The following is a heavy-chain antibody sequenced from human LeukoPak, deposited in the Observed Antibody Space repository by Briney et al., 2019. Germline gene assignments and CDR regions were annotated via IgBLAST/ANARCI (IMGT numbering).Heavy chain of an antibody. J-gene: IGHJ6*03. CDR3: ARVGREDYDYVWGSENYYYYYMDV. CDR1: GGSISSYY. Sequence: PSETLSLTCTVSGGSISSYYWSWIRQPPGKGLEWIGYIYYSGSTNYNPSLKSRVTISVDTSKNQFSLKLSSVTAADTAVYYCARVGREDYDYVWGSENYYYYYMDVWGKGTTVTVSS. D-gene: IGHD3-16*01. CDR2: IYYSGST. V-gene: IGHV4-59*01.